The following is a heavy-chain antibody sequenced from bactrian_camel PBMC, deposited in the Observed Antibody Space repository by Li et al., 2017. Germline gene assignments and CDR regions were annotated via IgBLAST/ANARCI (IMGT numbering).Heavy chain of an antibody. CDR3: AATDTASRSGSCLGY. CDR2: IDSGVGTT. J-gene: IGHJ6*01. V-gene: IGHV3S20*01. CDR1: GFTFSSHY. D-gene: IGHD1*01. Sequence: VQLVESGGGLVQPGGSLRLSCAASGFTFSSHYVRWVRQAPGKGLEWVSRIDSGVGTTYVADSVKGRFIISKDNAKNTLLLQMNNLKPEDTAVYYCAATDTASRSGSCLGYWGQGTQVTVS.